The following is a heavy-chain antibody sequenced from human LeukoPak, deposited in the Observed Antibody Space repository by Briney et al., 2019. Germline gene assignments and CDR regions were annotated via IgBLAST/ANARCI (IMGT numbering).Heavy chain of an antibody. CDR2: INAGNGNT. CDR3: AIQWLVPYGMDV. D-gene: IGHD6-19*01. Sequence: ASVKVSCKASGYTFTSYAMHWVRQAPGQRLEWMGWINAGNGNTKYSQKFQGRVTITRDTSASTAYMELSSLRSEDTAVYYCAIQWLVPYGMDVWGQGTTVTVSS. J-gene: IGHJ6*02. V-gene: IGHV1-3*01. CDR1: GYTFTSYA.